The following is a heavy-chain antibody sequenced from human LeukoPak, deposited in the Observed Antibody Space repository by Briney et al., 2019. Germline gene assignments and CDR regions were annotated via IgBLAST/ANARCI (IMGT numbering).Heavy chain of an antibody. Sequence: SETLSLTCAVYGGSFSGYYWSWIRQPPGKGLEWIGEINHSGSTNYNPSLKSRVTISVDTSKNQFSLKLSSVTAADTAVYYCARHSRPRGGNYFDYWGQGTLVTVSS. J-gene: IGHJ4*02. CDR3: ARHSRPRGGNYFDY. CDR1: GGSFSGYY. CDR2: INHSGST. D-gene: IGHD3-16*01. V-gene: IGHV4-34*01.